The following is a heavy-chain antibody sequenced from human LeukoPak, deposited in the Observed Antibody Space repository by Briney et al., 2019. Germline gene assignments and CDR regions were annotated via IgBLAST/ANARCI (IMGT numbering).Heavy chain of an antibody. V-gene: IGHV5-51*01. CDR1: GYSFTNYW. J-gene: IGHJ4*02. CDR3: ARRPHSSGWSYYFDY. CDR2: IYPSDSDT. D-gene: IGHD6-19*01. Sequence: GESLKISCKGSGYSFTNYWIGWVRQMPGKGLEWMGIIYPSDSDTRYSPSFQGQVTISADKSISTAYLQWSSLKASDTAMYYCARRPHSSGWSYYFDYWGQGTLVSVSS.